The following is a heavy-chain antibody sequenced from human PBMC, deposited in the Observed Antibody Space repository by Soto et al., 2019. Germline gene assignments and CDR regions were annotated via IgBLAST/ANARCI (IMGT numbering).Heavy chain of an antibody. V-gene: IGHV3-23*01. CDR2: ISGSGGST. D-gene: IGHD6-19*01. J-gene: IGHJ4*02. CDR3: AKDGQILGSGSNFDY. CDR1: GFTFSSYA. Sequence: PGGSLRLSCAASGFTFSSYAMSWVRQAPGKGLEWVSAISGSGGSTYYADSVKGRFTISRDNSKNTLYLQMNSLRAEDTAVYYCAKDGQILGSGSNFDYWGQGALVTVSS.